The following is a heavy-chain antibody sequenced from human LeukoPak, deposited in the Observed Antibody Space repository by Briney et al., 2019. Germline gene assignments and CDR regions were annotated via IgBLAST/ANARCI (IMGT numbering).Heavy chain of an antibody. V-gene: IGHV1-18*01. CDR3: ARERGATSLDY. CDR2: ISAYNGNT. Sequence: GESLKVSCKASGYTFTSYGISWVRQAPGQGLEWMGWISAYNGNTNYAQKLQRRVSMTTDTSTSTAYLELRSLRSDDTAVYYCARERGATSLDYWGQGTLVTVSS. J-gene: IGHJ4*02. D-gene: IGHD1-26*01. CDR1: GYTFTSYG.